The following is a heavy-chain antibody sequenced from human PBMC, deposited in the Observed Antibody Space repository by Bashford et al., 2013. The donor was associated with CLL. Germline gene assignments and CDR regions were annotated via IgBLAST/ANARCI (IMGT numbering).Heavy chain of an antibody. Sequence: GESLKISCKGSGYSFTSYWIGWVRQMPGKGLEWMGIIYPGDSDTRYSPSFQGQVTISADKSISTAYLQWSSLKASDTAMYYCARRIPSIAVAGNWMEDYYYYGMTSGANGTDGRPSP. CDR2: IYPGDSDT. J-gene: IGHJ6*02. D-gene: IGHD6-19*01. CDR1: GYSFTSYW. CDR3: ARRIPSIAVAGNWMEDYYYYGMTS. V-gene: IGHV5-51*01.